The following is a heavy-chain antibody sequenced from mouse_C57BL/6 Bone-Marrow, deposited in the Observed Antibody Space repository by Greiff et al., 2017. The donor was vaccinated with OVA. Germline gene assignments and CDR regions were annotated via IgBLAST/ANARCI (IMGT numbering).Heavy chain of an antibody. CDR3: ARWGGNYIFAY. D-gene: IGHD2-1*01. CDR1: GYTFTTYW. J-gene: IGHJ3*01. V-gene: IGHV1-63*01. Sequence: QVHVKQSGAELVRPGTSVKMSCKASGYTFTTYWIGWAKQRPGHGLEWIGDIYPGGGYTNYNEKFKGKATLTADKSSSTAYMQFSSLTSEDSAIYYCARWGGNYIFAYWGQGTLVTVSA. CDR2: IYPGGGYT.